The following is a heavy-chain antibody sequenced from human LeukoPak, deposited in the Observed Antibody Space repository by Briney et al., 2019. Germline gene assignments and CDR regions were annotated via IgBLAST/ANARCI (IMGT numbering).Heavy chain of an antibody. CDR3: AKDLGGYALNWFDP. D-gene: IGHD5-12*01. Sequence: GGSLRLSCAASGFTFSSYGMHWVRQAPGKGLEWVAFIRYDGSNKYYADSVKGRFTISRDNSKNTLYLQMNSLRAEDTAVYYCAKDLGGYALNWFDPWGQGTLVTVSS. CDR2: IRYDGSNK. J-gene: IGHJ5*02. V-gene: IGHV3-30*02. CDR1: GFTFSSYG.